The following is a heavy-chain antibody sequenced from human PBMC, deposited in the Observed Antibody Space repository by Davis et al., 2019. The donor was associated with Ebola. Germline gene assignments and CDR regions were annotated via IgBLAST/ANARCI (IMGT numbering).Heavy chain of an antibody. Sequence: GGSLRLSCAASGFTFSSYAMHWVRQAPGKGLEWVAVISHDGSNKYYADSVKGRFTISRDNSKNTLYLQMNSLRAEDTAVYYCAKVVVAAALDYWGQGTLVTVSS. CDR2: ISHDGSNK. J-gene: IGHJ4*02. V-gene: IGHV3-30-3*01. CDR3: AKVVVAAALDY. CDR1: GFTFSSYA. D-gene: IGHD2-15*01.